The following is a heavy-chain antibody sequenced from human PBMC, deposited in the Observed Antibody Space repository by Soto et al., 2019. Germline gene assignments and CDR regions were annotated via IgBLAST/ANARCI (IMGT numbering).Heavy chain of an antibody. D-gene: IGHD3-16*01. CDR1: GFTFSSYA. J-gene: IGHJ2*01. Sequence: EVQLLESGGGLVQPGGSLRLSCAAYGFTFSSYAMSWVRQAPGKGLEGVSGISSGGASTYYADSVKGRFTVSRDKSKNTLFLQMISLRAEGPAVDYCAMISPASSSSDITAYQWHFDLWGRGTLVTVSS. CDR2: ISSGGAST. V-gene: IGHV3-23*01. CDR3: AMISPASSSSDITAYQWHFDL.